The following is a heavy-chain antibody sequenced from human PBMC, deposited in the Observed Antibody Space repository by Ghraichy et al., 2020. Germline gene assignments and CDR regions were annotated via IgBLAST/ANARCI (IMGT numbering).Heavy chain of an antibody. Sequence: GESLSLSCSPSGFTFSNSAMHWVRQAPGKGLEFVSDISINGGSTYYADSVKVRFTISRDNSKNTLHLQMSSLKTEDTAVYYCVKGYYNWDYWGQGTLVTVCS. J-gene: IGHJ4*02. V-gene: IGHV3-64D*09. CDR3: VKGYYNWDY. D-gene: IGHD1-1*01. CDR2: ISINGGST. CDR1: GFTFSNSA.